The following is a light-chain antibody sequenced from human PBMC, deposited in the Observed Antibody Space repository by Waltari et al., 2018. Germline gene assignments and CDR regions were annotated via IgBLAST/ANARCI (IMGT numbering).Light chain of an antibody. V-gene: IGLV3-19*01. CDR3: NSRDISGDVI. Sequence: SSELTQDPTMSVALGQTVRITCQGDSLRTYYGSWCRQKPGHAPILVIYGKNNRPSGIPDRFSASSSGKTASLTITGAQAEDEAVYYCNSRDISGDVIFGGGTKLTVL. J-gene: IGLJ2*01. CDR1: SLRTYY. CDR2: GKN.